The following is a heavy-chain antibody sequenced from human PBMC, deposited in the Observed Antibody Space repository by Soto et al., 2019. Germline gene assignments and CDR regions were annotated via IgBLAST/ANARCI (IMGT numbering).Heavy chain of an antibody. J-gene: IGHJ6*02. V-gene: IGHV1-69*13. D-gene: IGHD5-12*01. CDR3: ARVMIVATTPPSYYYGMDV. CDR2: IIPIFGTA. CDR1: GGTFSSYA. Sequence: SVKVSCKASGGTFSSYAISWVRQAPGQGLEWMGGIIPIFGTANYAQKFQGRVTITADESTSTAYMELSSLRSEDTAVYYCARVMIVATTPPSYYYGMDVWGQGTTVTVSS.